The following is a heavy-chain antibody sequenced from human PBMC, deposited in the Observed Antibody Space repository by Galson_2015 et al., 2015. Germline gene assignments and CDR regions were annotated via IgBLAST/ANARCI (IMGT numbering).Heavy chain of an antibody. CDR2: ISAYNGNT. D-gene: IGHD3-3*02. CDR3: ARDRPAILEWSLTPIYYYYGMDV. V-gene: IGHV1-18*01. J-gene: IGHJ6*02. CDR1: GYTFTSYG. Sequence: SVKVSCKASGYTFTSYGISWVRQAPGQGLEWMGWISAYNGNTNYAQKLQGRVTMTTDTSTSTAYMELRSLRSDDTAVYYCARDRPAILEWSLTPIYYYYGMDVWGQGTTVTVSS.